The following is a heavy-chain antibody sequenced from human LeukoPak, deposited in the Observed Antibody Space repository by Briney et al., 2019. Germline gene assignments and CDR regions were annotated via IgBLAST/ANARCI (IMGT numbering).Heavy chain of an antibody. Sequence: GGSLRLSCAASGFTFSSHAMSWVRQAPGKGLEWVSGISGSGGSTYYADSVKGRFTISGDNSKKTLFMQMNSLRAEDTAVYYCANPAASASGGYWGQGTLVTVSS. V-gene: IGHV3-23*01. J-gene: IGHJ4*02. CDR3: ANPAASASGGY. D-gene: IGHD3-16*01. CDR1: GFTFSSHA. CDR2: ISGSGGST.